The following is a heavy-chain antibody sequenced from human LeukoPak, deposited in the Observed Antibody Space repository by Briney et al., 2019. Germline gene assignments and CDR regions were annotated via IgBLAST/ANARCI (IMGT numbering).Heavy chain of an antibody. D-gene: IGHD3-22*01. CDR3: ARGFDSSFLGY. CDR1: GFTFSSYA. CDR2: ISGSGGST. V-gene: IGHV3-23*01. Sequence: GGSLRLSCAASGFTFSSYAMSWVRQAPGKGLEWVSAISGSGGSTYYADSVKGRFTISRDNAKNSLYLQMNSLRAEDTAVYYCARGFDSSFLGYWGQGTLVTVSS. J-gene: IGHJ4*02.